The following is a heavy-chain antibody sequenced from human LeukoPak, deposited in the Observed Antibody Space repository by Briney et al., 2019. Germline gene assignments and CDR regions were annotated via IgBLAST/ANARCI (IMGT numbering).Heavy chain of an antibody. J-gene: IGHJ4*02. CDR3: AKASAIDY. CDR1: GFTFSGYD. CDR2: IRYDGSNK. V-gene: IGHV3-30*02. Sequence: GGSLRLSCAASGFTFSGYDMHWVRQAPGKGLEGGAFIRYDGSNKYYTDAVKGRVTISRDNSKNTLYLQMNSLRPEDTAVYYCAKASAIDYWGQGTLVTVSS.